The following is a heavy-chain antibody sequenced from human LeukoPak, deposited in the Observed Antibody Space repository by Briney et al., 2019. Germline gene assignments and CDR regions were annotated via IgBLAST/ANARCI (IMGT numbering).Heavy chain of an antibody. Sequence: PGGSLRLSCAASGFPFRSYWMRWVRQALGKGREWVANTKLDGSEEYYVDSVKRRCNISSDNAKNSLYLQMHSLRVDDTAVYYCARWARYCSSGSCYSWFDPWGEGTLVTVSS. CDR1: GFPFRSYW. CDR2: TKLDGSEE. D-gene: IGHD2-15*01. V-gene: IGHV3-7*01. J-gene: IGHJ5*02. CDR3: ARWARYCSSGSCYSWFDP.